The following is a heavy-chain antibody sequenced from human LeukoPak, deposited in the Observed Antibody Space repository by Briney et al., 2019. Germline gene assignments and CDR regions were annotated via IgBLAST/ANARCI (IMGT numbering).Heavy chain of an antibody. J-gene: IGHJ4*02. D-gene: IGHD1-26*01. Sequence: GRSLRLSCAASGFTFSSYGMHWVRQAPGKGLEWVAVISYDGSNKYYADSVKGRFTISRDNAKNTLYLQMNSLSAEDTAVYYCARDSGGYPGHFDYWGQGTLVTVSS. CDR3: ARDSGGYPGHFDY. CDR2: ISYDGSNK. V-gene: IGHV3-30*03. CDR1: GFTFSSYG.